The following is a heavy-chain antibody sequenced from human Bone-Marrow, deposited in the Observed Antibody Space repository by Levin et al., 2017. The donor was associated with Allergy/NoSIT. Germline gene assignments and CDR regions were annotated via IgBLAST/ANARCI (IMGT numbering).Heavy chain of an antibody. V-gene: IGHV3-74*01. CDR1: GFTFSSYW. CDR2: INSDGSSR. CDR3: ARVIILGATEGFGY. J-gene: IGHJ4*02. D-gene: IGHD1-26*01. Sequence: GESLKISCAASGFTFSSYWMHWVRQAPGKGLVWVSRINSDGSSRSYADSVKGRFTISRDNAKNTLYLQMNSLRAEDTAVYYCARVIILGATEGFGYWGQGTLVTVSS.